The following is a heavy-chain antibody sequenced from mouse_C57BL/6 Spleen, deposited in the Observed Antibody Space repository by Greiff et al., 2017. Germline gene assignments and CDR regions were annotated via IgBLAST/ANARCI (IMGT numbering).Heavy chain of an antibody. CDR2: IYPGSGNT. D-gene: IGHD2-4*01. Sequence: QVQLQQSGAELVRPGASVKLSCKASGYTFTDYYINWVKQRPGQGLEWIARIYPGSGNTYYNEKFKGKATLTAEKSSSTAYMQLSSLTSEDSAVYFCASLYYDYDRDYWGQGTTLTVSS. CDR1: GYTFTDYY. CDR3: ASLYYDYDRDY. V-gene: IGHV1-76*01. J-gene: IGHJ2*01.